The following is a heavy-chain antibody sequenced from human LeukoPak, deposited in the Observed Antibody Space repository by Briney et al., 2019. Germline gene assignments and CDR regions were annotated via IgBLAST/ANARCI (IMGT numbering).Heavy chain of an antibody. J-gene: IGHJ3*02. CDR1: SFLQFNCH. CDR3: ARVWERAFDS. Sequence: GGPVRLLCSACSFLQFNCHMLWVREATGRGFEWISGINTTGVTCYADSEKGRFTLSTENAKNSLSLQMNSRRSRDTAVYYWARVWERAFDSGRQGTMVTV. V-gene: IGHV3-13*04. CDR2: INTTGVT. D-gene: IGHD1-26*01.